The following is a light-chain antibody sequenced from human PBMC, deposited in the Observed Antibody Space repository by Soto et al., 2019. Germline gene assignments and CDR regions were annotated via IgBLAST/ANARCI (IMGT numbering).Light chain of an antibody. CDR3: QQYNTYST. CDR2: DAS. Sequence: DIQLTQSPSTLSAAVGDGVTITSRASQNIRNLLAWYQQKPGKAPKPLIYDASTSKTGVPSRFSGSGSGSEFNFTITGLQPDDFATYFCQQYNTYSTFGQGTRLEI. J-gene: IGKJ5*01. V-gene: IGKV1-5*01. CDR1: QNIRNL.